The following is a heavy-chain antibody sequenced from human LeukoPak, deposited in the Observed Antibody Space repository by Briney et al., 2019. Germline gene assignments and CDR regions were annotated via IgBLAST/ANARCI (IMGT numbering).Heavy chain of an antibody. D-gene: IGHD2-2*01. CDR2: VYYSGST. Sequence: SETLSLTCTVSGGSISSSSSYWVWIRQPPGKGLEWIGTVYYSGSTYYNPSLKSRVTISVDTSKDQFSLKLSSVTAADTAVYYCARDTGPSGTAFDYWGQGTLVTVSS. CDR1: GGSISSSSSY. V-gene: IGHV4-39*07. J-gene: IGHJ4*02. CDR3: ARDTGPSGTAFDY.